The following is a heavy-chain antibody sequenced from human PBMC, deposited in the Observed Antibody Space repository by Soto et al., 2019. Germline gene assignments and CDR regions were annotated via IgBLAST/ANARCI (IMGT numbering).Heavy chain of an antibody. V-gene: IGHV4-4*02. J-gene: IGHJ4*02. CDR1: GGSISSSNW. Sequence: TLCLTCAVSGGSISSSNWWNWVRQPPGKGLEWIGEIYHSGSTNYNPSLKSRVTISVDKSKNQFSLKLSSVTAADTAVYYCARDKARYYYGSGSSTLFHYWGQGTLVTVSS. D-gene: IGHD3-10*01. CDR3: ARDKARYYYGSGSSTLFHY. CDR2: IYHSGST.